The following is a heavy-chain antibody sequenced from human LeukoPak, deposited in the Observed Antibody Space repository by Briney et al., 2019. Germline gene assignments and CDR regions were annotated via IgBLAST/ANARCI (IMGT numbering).Heavy chain of an antibody. CDR1: GGSFSGYY. CDR3: ARVGPRADGLDY. Sequence: SETLSLTCAVYGGSFSGYYWSWIRQPPGKGLEWIGYIYYSGSTNYNPSLKSRVTISVDTSKNQFSLKLSSVTAADTAVYYCARVGPRADGLDYWGQGTLVTVSS. CDR2: IYYSGST. J-gene: IGHJ4*02. V-gene: IGHV4-59*12. D-gene: IGHD5-24*01.